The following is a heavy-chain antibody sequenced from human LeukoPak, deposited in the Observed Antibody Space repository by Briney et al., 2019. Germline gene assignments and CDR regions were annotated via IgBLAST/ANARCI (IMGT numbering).Heavy chain of an antibody. D-gene: IGHD4-11*01. V-gene: IGHV1-2*02. J-gene: IGHJ3*02. Sequence: ASVKVSCKASGYTFTGYYMHWVRQAPGQGLEWMGWINPISGGTNYAQKFQGRVTMTRDTSISTAYMEVSSLRSDDTAVYYCARPTTVTDYDACDIWGQGTMVTVSS. CDR1: GYTFTGYY. CDR2: INPISGGT. CDR3: ARPTTVTDYDACDI.